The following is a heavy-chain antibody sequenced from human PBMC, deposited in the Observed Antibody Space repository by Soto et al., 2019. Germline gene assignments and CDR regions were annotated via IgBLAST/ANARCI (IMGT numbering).Heavy chain of an antibody. V-gene: IGHV1-69*01. CDR1: GGSFSSNP. CDR2: IIPIFATV. Sequence: QVQLVQSGSEVKKPGSSVKVSCKASGGSFSSNPISWVRQAPGQGLEWMAGIIPIFATVHYAQKFQGRVTITADESTSTAYMELTSLRSEDTAVYFCARGTYTYGYAIDLWGQGTLVTVSS. CDR3: ARGTYTYGYAIDL. D-gene: IGHD5-18*01. J-gene: IGHJ5*02.